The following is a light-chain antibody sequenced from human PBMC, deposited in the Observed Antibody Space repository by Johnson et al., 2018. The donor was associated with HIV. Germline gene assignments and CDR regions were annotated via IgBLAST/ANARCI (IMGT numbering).Light chain of an antibody. CDR1: SSNVGSSF. CDR3: GTWDSSLTSYV. CDR2: DNN. J-gene: IGLJ1*01. V-gene: IGLV1-51*01. Sequence: QSVLTQPPSVSAAPGQTVTISCSGSSSNVGSSFVSWYRQVPGTAPKLLIYDNNKRPSGIPGRFSGSKSGQSDTLGITGLRTGEEADYYCGTWDSSLTSYVFGTGTKVTVL.